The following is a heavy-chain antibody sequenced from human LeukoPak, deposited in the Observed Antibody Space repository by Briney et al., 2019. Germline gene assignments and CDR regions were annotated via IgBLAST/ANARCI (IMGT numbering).Heavy chain of an antibody. D-gene: IGHD6-6*01. CDR2: IHDSGST. Sequence: PSETLSLTCTVSGGPISSHFWSWIRQPPGKGLEWIGYIHDSGSTNYNPSLTSRVTMSVDTSNNQFSLKLSSVTAADTAVYYCARRSTSSGGYYYYMDVWGTGTTVTVSS. V-gene: IGHV4-59*11. J-gene: IGHJ6*03. CDR1: GGPISSHF. CDR3: ARRSTSSGGYYYYMDV.